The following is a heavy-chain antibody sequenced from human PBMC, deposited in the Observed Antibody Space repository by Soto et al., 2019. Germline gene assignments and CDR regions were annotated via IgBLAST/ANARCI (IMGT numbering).Heavy chain of an antibody. D-gene: IGHD1-26*01. CDR1: GFTFSRHW. Sequence: EVQLVESGGGLIQPGGSLRLSCAASGFTFSRHWMHWVRQAPGKGLVWVSHISSDGSGAEYADSVKGRFTISRDNVKNPMYLQMNSLRAEDTAVYYCARDSQGGWLDYLGQGTLVTVSS. CDR3: ARDSQGGWLDY. V-gene: IGHV3-74*03. CDR2: ISSDGSGA. J-gene: IGHJ4*02.